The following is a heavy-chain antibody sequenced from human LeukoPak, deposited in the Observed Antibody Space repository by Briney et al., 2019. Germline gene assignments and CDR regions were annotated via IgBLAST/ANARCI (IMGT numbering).Heavy chain of an antibody. J-gene: IGHJ4*02. D-gene: IGHD3-22*01. CDR2: IWYDGSNK. Sequence: GRSLRLTCAASGFTFGSYGMHWVRRAPGKGLEWVSVIWYDGSNKYYADSVKGRFTISRDNSKNTLYLQMNSLRAEDTAVYYCAKEGITMIVVVTLPDYWGQGTLVTVSS. CDR1: GFTFGSYG. V-gene: IGHV3-33*06. CDR3: AKEGITMIVVVTLPDY.